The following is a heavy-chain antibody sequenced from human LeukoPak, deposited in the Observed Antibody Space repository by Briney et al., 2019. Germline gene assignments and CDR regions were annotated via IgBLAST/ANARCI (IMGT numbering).Heavy chain of an antibody. CDR1: GLTFSSYS. Sequence: GGSLRLSCAASGLTFSSYSMNWVRQAPGKGLEWVSYISSSSTIYYADSVKGRFTISRDNAKNSLYLQMNSLRAEDTAVYYCAREDYGDYAPRFDYWGQGTLVTVSS. D-gene: IGHD4-17*01. CDR3: AREDYGDYAPRFDY. J-gene: IGHJ4*02. V-gene: IGHV3-48*01. CDR2: ISSSSTI.